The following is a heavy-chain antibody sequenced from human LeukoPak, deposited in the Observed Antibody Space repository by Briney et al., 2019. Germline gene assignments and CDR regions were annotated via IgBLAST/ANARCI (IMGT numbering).Heavy chain of an antibody. CDR2: IYYSGST. D-gene: IGHD5-24*01. CDR3: ARDRSRDGYNFPFDI. V-gene: IGHV4-59*01. CDR1: GGSISSDY. J-gene: IGHJ3*02. Sequence: SETLSLTCTVSGGSISSDYWSWLRQPPGKGLEWIGYIYYSGSTNYNPSLKSRVTISVDTSKSQFSLNLNSVTAADAAVYYCARDRSRDGYNFPFDIWGQGTMVTVSS.